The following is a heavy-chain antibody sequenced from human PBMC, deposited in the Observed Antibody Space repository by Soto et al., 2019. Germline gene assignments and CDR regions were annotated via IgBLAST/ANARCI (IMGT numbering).Heavy chain of an antibody. CDR3: ARGAYSGSPPLSAHYFGY. V-gene: IGHV4-31*03. D-gene: IGHD6-6*01. Sequence: QVQLQESGPGLVKPSQTLSLTCSVSGGSISSGGSFWSWIRQHPGKGLEWIGYIYHSGTTHYNPTLSRRLTMSVDTSKNQFSLNLSSVTAADTAVYYCARGAYSGSPPLSAHYFGYWGQGILVSVSS. J-gene: IGHJ4*02. CDR1: GGSISSGGSF. CDR2: IYHSGTT.